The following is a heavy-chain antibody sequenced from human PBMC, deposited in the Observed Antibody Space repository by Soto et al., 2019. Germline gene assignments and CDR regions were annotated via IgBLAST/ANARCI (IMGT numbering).Heavy chain of an antibody. D-gene: IGHD3-3*01. CDR2: ISSYNGNT. V-gene: IGHV1-18*01. J-gene: IGHJ6*02. CDR3: ARDIASVDFWSGYHALLPHYYYYGMDV. Sequence: ASVKVSCKXSGYTFTSYGISWVRQAPGQGLEWMGWISSYNGNTNYAQKLQGRVTMTTDTSTSTAYMELRSLRSDDTAVYYCARDIASVDFWSGYHALLPHYYYYGMDVWGQGTTVTVS. CDR1: GYTFTSYG.